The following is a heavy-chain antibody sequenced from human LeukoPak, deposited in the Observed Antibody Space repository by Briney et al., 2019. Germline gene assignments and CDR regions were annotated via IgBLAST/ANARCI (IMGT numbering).Heavy chain of an antibody. CDR1: GGSISTYY. Sequence: SETLSLTCTVSGGSISTYYWSWIRQPAGKGLEWIGHIYTSGSTDYNPSLKSRVTISVATSKNQFSLTLTSVTAADTAIYYCAKGRGIWGQGTLVTVSS. V-gene: IGHV4-4*07. J-gene: IGHJ4*02. CDR3: AKGRGI. CDR2: IYTSGST. D-gene: IGHD3-10*01.